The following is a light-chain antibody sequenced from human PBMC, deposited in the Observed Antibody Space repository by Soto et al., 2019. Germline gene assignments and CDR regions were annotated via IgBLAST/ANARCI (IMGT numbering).Light chain of an antibody. CDR3: CSYAGSSYV. Sequence: QSALTQPASVSGSPGQSITISCTGTSSDVGSYNLVSWYQQHPGKAPKLMIYEGSKRPSGVSNRFSGSKYGNTASLTISGLQAEDEADYYCCSYAGSSYVFGTGTKLTVL. J-gene: IGLJ1*01. V-gene: IGLV2-23*01. CDR2: EGS. CDR1: SSDVGSYNL.